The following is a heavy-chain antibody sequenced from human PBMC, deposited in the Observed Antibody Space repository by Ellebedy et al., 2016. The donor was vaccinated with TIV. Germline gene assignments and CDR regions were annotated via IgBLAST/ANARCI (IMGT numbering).Heavy chain of an antibody. CDR1: GYTFTSYD. CDR3: ARRVWFGEVYYYYGMDV. Sequence: ASVKVSCXASGYTFTSYDINWVRQATGQGLEWMGWMNPNSGNTGYAQKFQGRVTMTRNTSISTAYMELSSLRSEDTAVYYCARRVWFGEVYYYYGMDVWGQGTTVTVSS. V-gene: IGHV1-8*01. J-gene: IGHJ6*02. CDR2: MNPNSGNT. D-gene: IGHD3-10*01.